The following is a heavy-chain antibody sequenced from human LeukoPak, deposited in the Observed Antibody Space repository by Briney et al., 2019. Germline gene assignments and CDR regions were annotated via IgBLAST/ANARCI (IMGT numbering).Heavy chain of an antibody. CDR3: TTNIAAALDY. D-gene: IGHD6-13*01. CDR2: IRYDGSNK. CDR1: GFTFSSYG. V-gene: IGHV3-30*02. J-gene: IGHJ4*02. Sequence: GGSLRLSCAASGFTFSSYGMHWVRQAPGKGLEWVAFIRYDGSNKYYADSVKGRFTISRDDSKNTLYLQMNSLKTEDTAVYYCTTNIAAALDYWGQGTLVTVSS.